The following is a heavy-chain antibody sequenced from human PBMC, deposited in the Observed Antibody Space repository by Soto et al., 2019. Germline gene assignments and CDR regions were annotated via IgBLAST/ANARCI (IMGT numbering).Heavy chain of an antibody. CDR2: ITYDNT. V-gene: IGHV3-30*18. CDR3: AKRVNDNKSGMDV. Sequence: QVQLVESGGGVVQPGTSLRLSCVASGFTFSSYGMHWVRQAPGKGLEWVAVITYDNTYYADSVQGRFTISRDNSKNTLYLQMNSLRDDDTAVYYCAKRVNDNKSGMDVWGQGTTVTVSS. D-gene: IGHD1-1*01. J-gene: IGHJ6*02. CDR1: GFTFSSYG.